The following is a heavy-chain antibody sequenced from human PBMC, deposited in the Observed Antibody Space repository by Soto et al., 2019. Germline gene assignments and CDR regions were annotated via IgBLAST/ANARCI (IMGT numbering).Heavy chain of an antibody. CDR2: ISSSSSYI. Sequence: PGGSLRLSCAASGFTFSSYSMNWVRQAPGKGLEWVSSISSSSSYIYYADSVKGRFTISRDNAKNSLYLQMNSLRAEDTAVYYCARRLLVRGTKENYYYYYGMDVWRHGTTATVSS. V-gene: IGHV3-21*01. CDR3: ARRLLVRGTKENYYYYYGMDV. D-gene: IGHD3-10*01. CDR1: GFTFSSYS. J-gene: IGHJ6*02.